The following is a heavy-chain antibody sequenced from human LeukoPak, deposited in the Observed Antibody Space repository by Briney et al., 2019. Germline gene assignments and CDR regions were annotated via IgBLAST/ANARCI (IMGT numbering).Heavy chain of an antibody. J-gene: IGHJ4*02. CDR3: AKDRSSGYDWYHFDY. CDR1: GFTFSSYA. V-gene: IGHV3-23*01. D-gene: IGHD5-12*01. CDR2: ICGSGAST. Sequence: GGSLRLSCAASGFTFSSYAMSWVRQAPGKGLEWVSAICGSGASTYYADSVKGRFTISRDNSKNTLYVQMNSLRAEDTAVYYCAKDRSSGYDWYHFDYWGQGTLVTVSS.